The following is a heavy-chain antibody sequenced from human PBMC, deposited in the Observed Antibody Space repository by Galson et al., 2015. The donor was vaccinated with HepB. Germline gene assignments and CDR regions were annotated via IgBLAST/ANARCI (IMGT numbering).Heavy chain of an antibody. CDR1: GGSINSFY. J-gene: IGHJ2*01. Sequence: TLSLTCTVSGGSINSFYWSWIRQPPGKGLEWIGYIYYTGSTNYNPSLESRVTISRDTSKNQFSLKLSSVTAADTAVYFCARRRWYFDLWGRGTLVTVSS. V-gene: IGHV4-59*08. CDR2: IYYTGST. CDR3: ARRRWYFDL.